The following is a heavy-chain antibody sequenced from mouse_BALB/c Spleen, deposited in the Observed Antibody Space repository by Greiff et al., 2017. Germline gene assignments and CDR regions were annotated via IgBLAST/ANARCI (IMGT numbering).Heavy chain of an antibody. CDR1: GFTFSSFG. V-gene: IGHV5-17*02. J-gene: IGHJ3*01. D-gene: IGHD2-4*01. CDR3: ARGKNDYDEAWFAY. CDR2: ISSGSSTI. Sequence: EVHLVESGGGLVQPGGSRKLSCAASGFTFSSFGMHWVRQAPEKGLEWVAYISSGSSTIYYADTVKGRFTISRDNPKNTLFLQMTSLRSEDTAMYYCARGKNDYDEAWFAYWGQGTLVTVSA.